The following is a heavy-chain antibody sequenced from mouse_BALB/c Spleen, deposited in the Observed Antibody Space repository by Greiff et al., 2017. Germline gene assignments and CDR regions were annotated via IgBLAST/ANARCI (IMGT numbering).Heavy chain of an antibody. CDR2: IYPGDGDT. Sequence: VKLMESGAELVRPGSSVKISCKASGYAFSSYWMNWVKQRPGQGLEWIGQIYPGDGDTNYNGKFKGKATLTADKSSSTAYMQLSSLTSEDSAVYFCARSSYDGYFYYAMDYWGQGTSVTVSS. CDR1: GYAFSSYW. CDR3: ARSSYDGYFYYAMDY. J-gene: IGHJ4*01. V-gene: IGHV1-80*01. D-gene: IGHD2-3*01.